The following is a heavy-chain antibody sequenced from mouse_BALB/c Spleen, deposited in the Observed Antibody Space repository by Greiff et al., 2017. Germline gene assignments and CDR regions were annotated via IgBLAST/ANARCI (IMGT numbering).Heavy chain of an antibody. CDR3: ARRYYGSNYAMDY. D-gene: IGHD1-2*01. V-gene: IGHV5-9-3*01. CDR1: GFTFSSYA. J-gene: IGHJ4*01. CDR2: ISSGGSYT. Sequence: DVKLVESGGGLVKPGGSLKHSCAASGFTFSSYAMSWVRQTPEKRLEWVATISSGGSYTYYPDSVKGRFTISRDNAKNTLYLQMSSLRSEDTAMYYCARRYYGSNYAMDYWGQGTSVAVSS.